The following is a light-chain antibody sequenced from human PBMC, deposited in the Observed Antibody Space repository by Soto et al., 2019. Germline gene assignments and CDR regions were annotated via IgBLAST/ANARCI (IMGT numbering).Light chain of an antibody. CDR2: ANS. CDR1: SSNIGAGYD. J-gene: IGLJ1*01. Sequence: QSVLTQPPSVSGAPGQRVTISCTGSSSNIGAGYDVHWYQQLPGRAPKLLIYANSNRPSGVPDRFSGSRSGTSASLAITLLQAEDEADYSCQSYDSSLSGFYVFGTGTKVTVL. V-gene: IGLV1-40*01. CDR3: QSYDSSLSGFYV.